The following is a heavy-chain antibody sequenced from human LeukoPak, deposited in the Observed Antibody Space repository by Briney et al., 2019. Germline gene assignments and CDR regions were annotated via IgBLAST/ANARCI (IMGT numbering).Heavy chain of an antibody. J-gene: IGHJ3*02. CDR3: ARESSSSWRSGRYNDI. CDR2: INPNSGGT. Sequence: ASVKVSCKASGYTFTGYYMHWVRQAPGQGLEWMGWINPNSGGTNYAQKFQGRVTMTRDTSISTAYMELSSLRSDDTAVYYCARESSSSWRSGRYNDIWGQGTMVTVSS. V-gene: IGHV1-2*02. CDR1: GYTFTGYY. D-gene: IGHD6-13*01.